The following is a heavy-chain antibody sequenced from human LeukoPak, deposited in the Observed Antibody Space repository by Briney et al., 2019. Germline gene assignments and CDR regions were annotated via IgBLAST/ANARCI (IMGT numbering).Heavy chain of an antibody. V-gene: IGHV3-21*01. Sequence: PGGSLRLSCAASGFTFSSYSMNWVRQAPGKGLEWVSSISGGSSYIYYADSLKGRFTISRDNARNSLYLQMSSLRPEDAAVYYCAKELRGLSNWYPYYFDFWGQGTLVTVSS. J-gene: IGHJ4*02. CDR1: GFTFSSYS. D-gene: IGHD6-13*01. CDR2: ISGGSSYI. CDR3: AKELRGLSNWYPYYFDF.